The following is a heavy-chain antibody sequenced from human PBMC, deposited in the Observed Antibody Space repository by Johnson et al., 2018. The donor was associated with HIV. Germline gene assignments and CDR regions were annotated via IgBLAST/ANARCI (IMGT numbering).Heavy chain of an antibody. J-gene: IGHJ3*02. CDR2: ISWNSGSI. CDR3: AKDTYTAMGGYACDI. CDR1: GFTFDDYA. V-gene: IGHV3-9*01. D-gene: IGHD5-18*01. Sequence: VQLVESGGGLVQPGRSLRLSCAASGFTFDDYAMHWVRQAPGKGLEWVSGISWNSGSIGYADSVKGRFTISRDNAKNSLYLQMNSLRAEDTALYYCAKDTYTAMGGYACDIWGQGTMVTVAS.